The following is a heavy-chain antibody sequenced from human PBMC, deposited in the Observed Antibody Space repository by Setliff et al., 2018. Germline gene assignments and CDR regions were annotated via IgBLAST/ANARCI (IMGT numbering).Heavy chain of an antibody. CDR2: TTGSGGDR. CDR1: GLTFRTYA. D-gene: IGHD3-10*01. V-gene: IGHV3-23*01. CDR3: VTSTIIIYYFDF. J-gene: IGHJ4*02. Sequence: RGSLRLSCAASGLTFRTYAMSWVRQAPGKGLEWVSSTTGSGGDRDYADSVKGRFTISRDNSKNTLYLQMNSLRAEDTAVYYCVTSTIIIYYFDFWGQGTPVTVSS.